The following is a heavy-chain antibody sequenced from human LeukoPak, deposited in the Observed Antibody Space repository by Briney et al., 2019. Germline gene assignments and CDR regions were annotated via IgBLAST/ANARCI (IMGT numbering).Heavy chain of an antibody. CDR3: ARAKLDSSGYSFDY. J-gene: IGHJ4*02. D-gene: IGHD3-22*01. CDR2: INQDGSEK. V-gene: IGHV3-7*02. CDR1: GFTFSSYW. Sequence: GGSLRLSCAASGFTFSSYWMSWVRQAPGKGLEWVANINQDGSEKYYVDSVKGRFTISRDNAKNSLSLQMNSLRAEDTAVYYCARAKLDSSGYSFDYWGQGTLVTVSS.